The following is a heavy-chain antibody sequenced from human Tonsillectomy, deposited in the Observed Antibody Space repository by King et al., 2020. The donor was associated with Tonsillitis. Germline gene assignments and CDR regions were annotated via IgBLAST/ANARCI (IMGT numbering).Heavy chain of an antibody. J-gene: IGHJ6*02. CDR2: ISWDGGST. CDR3: AKDGAVAGDNYYYGMDV. Sequence: DVQLVESGGVVVQPGGSLRLSCAASGFTFDDYAMHWVRQAPGKGLEWVALISWDGGSTYYADSVKGRFTISRDKSKNSLYLQMNGLRAEDTALYYCAKDGAVAGDNYYYGMDVWGQGTTVTVSS. CDR1: GFTFDDYA. V-gene: IGHV3-43D*03. D-gene: IGHD6-19*01.